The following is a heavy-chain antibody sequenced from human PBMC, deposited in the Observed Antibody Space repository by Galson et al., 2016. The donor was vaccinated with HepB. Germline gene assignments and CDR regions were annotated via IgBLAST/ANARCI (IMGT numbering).Heavy chain of an antibody. D-gene: IGHD3-10*01. CDR2: IIPIFGTA. J-gene: IGHJ6*02. CDR3: ARRDYYGSGSFRDYYGMDA. CDR1: GGTFSSYA. Sequence: SVKVSCKAPGGTFSSYAISWVRQAPGQGLEWMGGIIPIFGTANYAQKFQDRVTIIADESTSTSYMELSSLRSDDTAVYYCARRDYYGSGSFRDYYGMDAWGQGTLVTVSS. V-gene: IGHV1-69*13.